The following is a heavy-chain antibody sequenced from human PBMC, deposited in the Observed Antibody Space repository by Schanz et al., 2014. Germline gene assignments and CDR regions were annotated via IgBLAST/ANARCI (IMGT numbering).Heavy chain of an antibody. CDR2: INPSSGTT. V-gene: IGHV1-46*02. CDR1: GYSLNELS. D-gene: IGHD6-13*01. Sequence: QVQLVQSGAEVKKPGVSVKVSCKVSGYSLNELSMHWVRQAPGQGLEWMGKINPSSGTTRIAQNFQGRLTVTRDTSTSTVNMELSSLRSEDTAVYYCARDGEAAADCDYWGQGTLVTVSS. CDR3: ARDGEAAADCDY. J-gene: IGHJ4*02.